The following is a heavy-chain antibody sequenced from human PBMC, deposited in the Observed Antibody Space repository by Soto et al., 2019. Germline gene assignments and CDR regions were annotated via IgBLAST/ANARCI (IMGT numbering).Heavy chain of an antibody. D-gene: IGHD3-16*02. J-gene: IGHJ6*03. CDR3: ARDLPLVYHYYMDV. V-gene: IGHV3-48*01. CDR1: GFTFSSYS. Sequence: PGGSLRLSCAASGFTFSSYSMNWVRQAPGKGLEWVSYISSSSSTIYYADSVKGRFTISRDNAKNSLYLQMNSLRAEDTAVYYCARDLPLVYHYYMDVWGKGTTVTVSS. CDR2: ISSSSSTI.